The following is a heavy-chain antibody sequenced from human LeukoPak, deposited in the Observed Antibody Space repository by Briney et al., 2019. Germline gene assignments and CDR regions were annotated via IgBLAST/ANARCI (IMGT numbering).Heavy chain of an antibody. V-gene: IGHV3-11*03. CDR3: ARFSSGWYYFDY. CDR1: GFTFSDYY. CDR2: ISSRSSHT. D-gene: IGHD6-19*01. J-gene: IGHJ4*02. Sequence: GGSLRLSCAASGFTFSDYYMSWIRQAPGKGLEWVSYISSRSSHTNYADSVKGRFTISRDNAKNSLYLQMNSLRAEDTAVYYCARFSSGWYYFDYWGQGTLVTVST.